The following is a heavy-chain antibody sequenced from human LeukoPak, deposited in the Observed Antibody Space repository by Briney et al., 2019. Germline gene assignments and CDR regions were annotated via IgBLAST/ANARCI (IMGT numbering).Heavy chain of an antibody. CDR3: ARGRVLRYFTP. Sequence: SETLSLTCAVYGGSFSGYYWSWIRQPPGKGLEWIGEINHSGSTNYNPSLKSRVTISVDTSKSQFSLKLSSVTAADTAVYYCARGRVLRYFTPWGQGTLVTVSS. CDR1: GGSFSGYY. D-gene: IGHD3-9*01. J-gene: IGHJ5*02. V-gene: IGHV4-34*01. CDR2: INHSGST.